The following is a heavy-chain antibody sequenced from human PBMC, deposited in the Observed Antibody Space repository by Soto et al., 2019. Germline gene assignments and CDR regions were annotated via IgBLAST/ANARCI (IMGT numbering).Heavy chain of an antibody. V-gene: IGHV3-11*01. CDR1: GFTFSDHY. D-gene: IGHD3-22*01. CDR2: ISSSGDII. J-gene: IGHJ4*02. Sequence: GGSLRLSCAASGFTFSDHYMSWIRQAPGKGLEWISYISSSGDIIYYADSVKGRFTISRDNAKNSLYLQMNSLRAEDTAVHYCARDLGYYDSSGYFDYWGQGTMVTVYS. CDR3: ARDLGYYDSSGYFDY.